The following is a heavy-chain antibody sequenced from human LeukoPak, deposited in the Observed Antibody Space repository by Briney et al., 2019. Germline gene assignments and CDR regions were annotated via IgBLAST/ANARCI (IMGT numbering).Heavy chain of an antibody. Sequence: ASVKVSCKASGGTFSSYAISWVRQAPGQGLEWMGGIIPIFGTANYAQKFQGRVTITADESTSTAYMELSSLRSEDTAVYYCASRILRGTGTEGYFDYWGQGTLVTVSS. V-gene: IGHV1-69*13. J-gene: IGHJ4*03. CDR2: IIPIFGTA. CDR1: GGTFSSYA. D-gene: IGHD1-7*01. CDR3: ASRILRGTGTEGYFDY.